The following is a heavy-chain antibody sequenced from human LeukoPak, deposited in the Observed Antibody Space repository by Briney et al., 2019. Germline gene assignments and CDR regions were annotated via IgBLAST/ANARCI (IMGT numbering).Heavy chain of an antibody. D-gene: IGHD5-24*01. J-gene: IGHJ3*02. CDR3: ARGDSRDGYNSGYDAFDI. V-gene: IGHV4-30-4*02. Sequence: SEALSLTCTVSGGSISSGDYYWSWIRQPPGKGLEWIGYIYYSGSTYYNPSLKSRVTISVDTSKNQFSLKLSSVTAADTAVYYCARGDSRDGYNSGYDAFDIWGQGTMVTVSS. CDR2: IYYSGST. CDR1: GGSISSGDYY.